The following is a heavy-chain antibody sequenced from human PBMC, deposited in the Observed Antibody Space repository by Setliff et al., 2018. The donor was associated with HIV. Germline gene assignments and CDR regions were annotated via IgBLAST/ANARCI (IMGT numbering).Heavy chain of an antibody. CDR1: GFIFSNYA. D-gene: IGHD6-19*01. Sequence: GGSLRLSCAGSGFIFSNYAMYWVRQAPGKGLEWVSGISWNADFTAHAGSTKGRFTISRDNARKSLSLQINSLTTEDTALYYCVRDGSLAGLYFHYMDVWGKGTTVTVSS. V-gene: IGHV3-9*01. CDR2: ISWNADFT. CDR3: VRDGSLAGLYFHYMDV. J-gene: IGHJ6*03.